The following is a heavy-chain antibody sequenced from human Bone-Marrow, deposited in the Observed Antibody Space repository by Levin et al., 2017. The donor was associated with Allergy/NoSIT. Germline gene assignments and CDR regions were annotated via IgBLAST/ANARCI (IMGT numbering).Heavy chain of an antibody. Sequence: SVKVSCKASGGTFGSSSLSWVRQAPGQGLEWMGGIFPTYGTSHYAQKFQVRMTITADESTGIAYMELSGLTSDDTALYYCATNTGTTRGRGGHYYYGLDAWGQGTTVTVSS. V-gene: IGHV1-69*13. CDR2: IFPTYGTS. CDR1: GGTFGSSS. J-gene: IGHJ6*02. CDR3: ATNTGTTRGRGGHYYYGLDA. D-gene: IGHD1-1*01.